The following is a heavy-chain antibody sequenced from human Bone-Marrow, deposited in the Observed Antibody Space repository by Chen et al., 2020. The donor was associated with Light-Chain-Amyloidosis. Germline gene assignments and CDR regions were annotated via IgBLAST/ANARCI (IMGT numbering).Heavy chain of an antibody. D-gene: IGHD5-12*01. CDR2: IYPDDCDA. CDR3: ARRRDGYNFDY. CDR1: GYTFPNYW. Sequence: EVQLEQSGPEVKKPGESLKISCKGSGYTFPNYWIGWVRQMPGKGLEWMGVIYPDDCDAVYSPSFEGQVTISADKSITTAYLQWRSLKASYTAMYYCARRRDGYNFDYWGQGTLVTVSS. V-gene: IGHV5-51*01. J-gene: IGHJ4*02.